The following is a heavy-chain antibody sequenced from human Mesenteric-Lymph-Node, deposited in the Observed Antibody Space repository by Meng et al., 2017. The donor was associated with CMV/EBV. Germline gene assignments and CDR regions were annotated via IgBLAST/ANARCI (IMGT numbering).Heavy chain of an antibody. D-gene: IGHD2-15*01. J-gene: IGHJ6*02. CDR2: IYYSGST. V-gene: IGHV4-61*01. CDR1: GGSVSSGSYY. CDR3: AGCGGSNGYYYYGMDV. Sequence: SETLSLTCTVSGGSVSSGSYYWSWIRQPPGKGLEWIGYIYYSGSTNYNPSLKSRVTISVDTSKNQFSLKLSSVTAADAAVYYCAGCGGSNGYYYYGMDVWGQGTTVTVSS.